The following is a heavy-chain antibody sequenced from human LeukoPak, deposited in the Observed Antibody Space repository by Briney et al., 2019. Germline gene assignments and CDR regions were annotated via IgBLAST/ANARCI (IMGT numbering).Heavy chain of an antibody. CDR3: AKDLVGARPEYYFDY. CDR2: ISWNSGSI. V-gene: IGHV3-9*01. Sequence: GGSLRLSCAASGFTFDDYAMHWVRHAPGKGLEWVSGISWNSGSIGYADSVKGRFTISRDNAKNSLYLQMNSLRAEDTALYYCAKDLVGARPEYYFDYWGQETLVAVSS. J-gene: IGHJ4*02. D-gene: IGHD1-26*01. CDR1: GFTFDDYA.